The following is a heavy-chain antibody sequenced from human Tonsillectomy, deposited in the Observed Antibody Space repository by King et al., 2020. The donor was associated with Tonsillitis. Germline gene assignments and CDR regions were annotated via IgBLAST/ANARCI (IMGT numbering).Heavy chain of an antibody. V-gene: IGHV3-33*01. CDR3: AGVFVGSARLESFDS. J-gene: IGHJ4*02. Sequence: VQLVESGGGVVQPGRSLRLSCAASGFTFSSYGMHWVRQAPGKGLEWVAVIWYDGSNKHYADSVRGRFTISRDNSKNTLYLQVNSLTAEDTAVYYCAGVFVGSARLESFDSWGQGTLVTVSS. CDR2: IWYDGSNK. CDR1: GFTFSSYG. D-gene: IGHD4-11*01.